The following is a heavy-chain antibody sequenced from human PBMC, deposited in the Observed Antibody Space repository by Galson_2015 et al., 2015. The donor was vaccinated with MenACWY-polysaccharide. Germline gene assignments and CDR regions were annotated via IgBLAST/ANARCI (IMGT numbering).Heavy chain of an antibody. V-gene: IGHV4-4*02. D-gene: IGHD2-2*01. CDR3: ARRYRYATSGYYPAFDM. CDR1: GGSISSNHW. J-gene: IGHJ3*02. CDR2: IYHTGTT. Sequence: ETLSLTCAVSGGSISSNHWWSWVRQPPGKGLEWIGEIYHTGTTNYNPSLESRLTISVDKSQSQFSLKLSSVTAADTAVYYCARRYRYATSGYYPAFDMWGQGTMVTVSS.